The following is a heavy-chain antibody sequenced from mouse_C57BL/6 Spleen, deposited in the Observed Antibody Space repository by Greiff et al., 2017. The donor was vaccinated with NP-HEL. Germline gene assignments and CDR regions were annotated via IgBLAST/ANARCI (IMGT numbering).Heavy chain of an antibody. Sequence: QVQLQQSGAELARPGASVKLSCKASGYTFTSYGISWVKQRTGQGLEWIGEIYPRSGNTYYNEKFKGKATLTADKSSSTAYMELRSLTSEDSAVYFCARRRDGFPYYYAMDYWGQGTSVTVSS. CDR1: GYTFTSYG. CDR2: IYPRSGNT. CDR3: ARRRDGFPYYYAMDY. D-gene: IGHD2-3*01. J-gene: IGHJ4*01. V-gene: IGHV1-81*01.